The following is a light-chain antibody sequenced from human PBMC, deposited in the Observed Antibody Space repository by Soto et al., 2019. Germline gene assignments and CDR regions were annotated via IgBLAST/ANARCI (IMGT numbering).Light chain of an antibody. CDR1: QSLLQSNGYNS. J-gene: IGKJ1*01. Sequence: EIVMTQSPLSLPVTPGEPASISCRSSQSLLQSNGYNSLDWYLQKPGQSPQLLIYLGSNRASGVTDRFSGSGSGTDFTLKINRVEAEDVGVYYCMQSLQTPWTFGQGTKVEI. CDR3: MQSLQTPWT. V-gene: IGKV2-28*01. CDR2: LGS.